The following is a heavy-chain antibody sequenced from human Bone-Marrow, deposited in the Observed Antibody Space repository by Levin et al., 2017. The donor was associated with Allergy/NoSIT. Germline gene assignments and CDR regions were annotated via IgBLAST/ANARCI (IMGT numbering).Heavy chain of an antibody. V-gene: IGHV3-9*01. J-gene: IGHJ4*02. CDR3: VKDRTSVDNWNYGGPFES. CDR1: GFIFNDFA. Sequence: GGSLRLSCEASGFIFNDFAMHWVRQVPGKGLEWVSGIMWDSSRVDYADSVKGRFIISRDNAKKSLYLEMSGLRVDDTALYYCVKDRTSVDNWNYGGPFESWGQGTLVTVSS. CDR2: IMWDSSRV. D-gene: IGHD1-7*01.